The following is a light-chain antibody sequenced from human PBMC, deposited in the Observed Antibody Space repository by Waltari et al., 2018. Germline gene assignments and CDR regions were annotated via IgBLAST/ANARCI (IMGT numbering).Light chain of an antibody. Sequence: EIEVTQSPATLSVSQGERATLSCRASQSVSSNLAWYQQKPGQAPRLLIYGASPRATGIPARFSGSGSGTEFTLTISSLQFEDFAVYYCQQYNNWHPTWTFGQGTKVEIK. CDR3: QQYNNWHPTWT. J-gene: IGKJ1*01. V-gene: IGKV3-15*01. CDR2: GAS. CDR1: QSVSSN.